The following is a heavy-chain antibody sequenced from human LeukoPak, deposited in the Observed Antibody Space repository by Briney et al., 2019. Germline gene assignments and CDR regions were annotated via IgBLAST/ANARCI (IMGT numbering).Heavy chain of an antibody. Sequence: PGGSLRLSCAASGFTFSSYATTWVRQAPGKGLEWVSGISGSGGSTYYADSVKGRFTISRDNSKNTLFLQMNSLRAEDTAVYYCARLPNYYFDSWDQGTLVTVSS. V-gene: IGHV3-23*01. CDR3: ARLPNYYFDS. CDR2: ISGSGGST. J-gene: IGHJ4*02. CDR1: GFTFSSYA. D-gene: IGHD2-15*01.